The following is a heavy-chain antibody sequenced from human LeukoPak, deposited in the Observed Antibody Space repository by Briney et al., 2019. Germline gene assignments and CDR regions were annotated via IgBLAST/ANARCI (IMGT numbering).Heavy chain of an antibody. J-gene: IGHJ4*02. Sequence: PGRSLRLSCAAAGFTFSSYGMHWVRQAPGKGLEWVAVIPYDGSNKYYADSVKGRFTISRDNSKNTLYLQMNSLRAEDTAVYYCAKDLFVSYWGQGTLVTVSS. CDR2: IPYDGSNK. D-gene: IGHD2-21*01. V-gene: IGHV3-30*18. CDR1: GFTFSSYG. CDR3: AKDLFVSY.